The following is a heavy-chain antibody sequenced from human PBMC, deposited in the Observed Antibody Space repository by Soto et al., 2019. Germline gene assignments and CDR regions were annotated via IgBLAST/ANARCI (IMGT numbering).Heavy chain of an antibody. Sequence: ASVKVSCKASGYTLTSYDINWVRQATGQGLEWMGWMNPNSGNTGYAQKFQGRVTMTRNTSISTAYMELSSLRSEDTAVYYCARVTSSGWYTGEDAFDIWGQGTMVTVSS. CDR1: GYTLTSYD. J-gene: IGHJ3*02. D-gene: IGHD6-19*01. V-gene: IGHV1-8*01. CDR3: ARVTSSGWYTGEDAFDI. CDR2: MNPNSGNT.